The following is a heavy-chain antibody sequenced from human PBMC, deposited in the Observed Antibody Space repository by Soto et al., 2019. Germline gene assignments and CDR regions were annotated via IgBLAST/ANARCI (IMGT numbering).Heavy chain of an antibody. CDR3: VRENYYYGMDV. CDR1: GFDASVNF. Sequence: EVQLVESGGTLVQPGGSLKLSCAASGFDASVNFMTWVRQAPGKGLEWVSAINNAGTTFYADSAKGRFTISRDDSKNTLFLQMNSLRVEDTAMYYCVRENYYYGMDVWGQGTAVTVSS. V-gene: IGHV3-66*01. J-gene: IGHJ6*02. CDR2: INNAGTT.